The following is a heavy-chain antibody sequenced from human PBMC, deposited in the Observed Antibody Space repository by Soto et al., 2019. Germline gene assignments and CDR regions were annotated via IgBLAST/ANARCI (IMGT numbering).Heavy chain of an antibody. Sequence: EASVKVSCKASGGTFSSYAISWVRQAPGQGLEWMGGIIPIFGTANYAQKFQGRVTITADESTSTAYMELSSLRSEDTAVYYCARDIHDSSGNTRPKSMDVWGQGTTVTVSS. J-gene: IGHJ6*02. V-gene: IGHV1-69*13. D-gene: IGHD3-22*01. CDR1: GGTFSSYA. CDR3: ARDIHDSSGNTRPKSMDV. CDR2: IIPIFGTA.